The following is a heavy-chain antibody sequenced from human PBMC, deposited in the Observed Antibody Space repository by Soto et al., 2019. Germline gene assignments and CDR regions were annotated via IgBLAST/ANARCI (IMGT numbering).Heavy chain of an antibody. CDR2: IYSGGST. Sequence: PAASLRDSFPTSSFTVSTSYMIWVRQAPGKGLEWVSVIYSGGSTYYADSVKGRFTISRDNSKNTLYLQMNSLRAEDTAVYYCARDRVESGYPEYFQHWGQG. J-gene: IGHJ1*01. CDR1: SFTVSTSY. V-gene: IGHV3-53*01. D-gene: IGHD3-22*01. CDR3: ARDRVESGYPEYFQH.